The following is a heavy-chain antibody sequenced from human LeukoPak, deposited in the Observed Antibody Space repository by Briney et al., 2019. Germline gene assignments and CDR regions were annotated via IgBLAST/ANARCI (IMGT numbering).Heavy chain of an antibody. Sequence: GASVKVSCKASGYTFTSYDINWVRQATGQGLEWMGWMNPNSGNTGYAQKFQGRVTMTRNTSISTAYMELSSLRSEDTAVYYCARSYNWNLYYYYYGMDVWGQGTTVTVSS. CDR2: MNPNSGNT. J-gene: IGHJ6*02. CDR3: ARSYNWNLYYYYYGMDV. V-gene: IGHV1-8*01. D-gene: IGHD1-1*01. CDR1: GYTFTSYD.